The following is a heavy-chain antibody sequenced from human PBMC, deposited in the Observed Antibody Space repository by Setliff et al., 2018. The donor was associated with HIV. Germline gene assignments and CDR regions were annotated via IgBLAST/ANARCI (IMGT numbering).Heavy chain of an antibody. J-gene: IGHJ4*02. CDR1: GDSISSHY. Sequence: ETLSLTCTVSGDSISSHYWRWIRQPPGKGLEWMGIIYPGDSDTRYSPSFQGQVTISADKSISTAYLQWSSLKASDTAMYYCARRYYYGSGSYYDYWGQGTLVTVSS. CDR2: IYPGDSDT. D-gene: IGHD3-10*01. V-gene: IGHV5-51*01. CDR3: ARRYYYGSGSYYDY.